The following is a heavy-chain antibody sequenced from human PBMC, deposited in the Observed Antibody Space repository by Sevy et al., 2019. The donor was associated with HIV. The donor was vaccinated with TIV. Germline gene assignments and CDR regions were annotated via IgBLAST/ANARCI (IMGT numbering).Heavy chain of an antibody. CDR1: GFTFSSSA. J-gene: IGHJ3*02. Sequence: GVYLRLSCAASGFTFSSSAMTWVRQAPGKGLEWVSSISTGGGSTYYPDSVKGRFTISRDNSKNTLWLQMDSLRADDTAIYYCAKGMTYYEIWGQGTMVTVSS. CDR3: AKGMTYYEI. V-gene: IGHV3-23*01. CDR2: ISTGGGST. D-gene: IGHD3-10*01.